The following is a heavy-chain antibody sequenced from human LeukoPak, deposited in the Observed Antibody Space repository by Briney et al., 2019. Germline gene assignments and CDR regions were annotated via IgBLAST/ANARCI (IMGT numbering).Heavy chain of an antibody. D-gene: IGHD5-24*01. CDR3: ARGAYADRTGYNLDS. CDR2: VFFGGQT. CDR1: GDPFWSYY. Sequence: PSKTLSLTCSVSGDPFWSYYWTWVRQPPEKGLEWIGYVFFGGQTNYNPSVKSRVTISLDTSRSQFSLNLTSVTAADSAMYYCARGAYADRTGYNLDSWGQGTLVIVSS. V-gene: IGHV4-59*01. J-gene: IGHJ4*02.